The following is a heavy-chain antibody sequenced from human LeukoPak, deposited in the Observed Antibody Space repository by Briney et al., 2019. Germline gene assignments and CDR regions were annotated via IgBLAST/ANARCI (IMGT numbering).Heavy chain of an antibody. CDR2: IYHSGST. V-gene: IGHV4-30-2*01. CDR1: GGSISSGGYY. CDR3: ARVRASSRGDYFDY. J-gene: IGHJ4*02. Sequence: SETLSLTCTVSGGSISSGGYYWSWIRQPPGKGLEWIGYIYHSGSTYYNPSLKSRVTISVDRSKNQFSLKLSSVTAADTAVYYCARVRASSRGDYFDYWGQGTLVTVSS. D-gene: IGHD6-13*01.